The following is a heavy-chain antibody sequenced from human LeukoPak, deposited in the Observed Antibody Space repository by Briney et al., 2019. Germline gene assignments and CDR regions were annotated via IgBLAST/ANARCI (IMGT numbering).Heavy chain of an antibody. CDR2: ISSSGST. CDR1: GDSISSGDYY. V-gene: IGHV4-61*02. D-gene: IGHD2-21*01. CDR3: ASSPPLIAAVYYYYMDV. J-gene: IGHJ6*03. Sequence: SETLSLTCTVSGDSISSGDYYWSWIRQPAGKGLEWIGRISSSGSTNYNPSLKSRVTISVDTSKNQFSLKLSSVTAADTAVYYCASSPPLIAAVYYYYMDVWGKGTTVTISS.